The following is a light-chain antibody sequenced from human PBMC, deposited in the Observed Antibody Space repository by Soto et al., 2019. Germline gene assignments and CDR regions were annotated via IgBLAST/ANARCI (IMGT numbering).Light chain of an antibody. Sequence: QSALTQPRSVSGSPGQSVTISCTGTSSDVGGYNYVSWYQQHPGKAPKLMIYDVTKRPSGVPDRFSGSKSGNTASLTISGLQDEDEADYYCCSYAGSSVLFGGGTKLTVL. CDR2: DVT. J-gene: IGLJ2*01. V-gene: IGLV2-11*01. CDR1: SSDVGGYNY. CDR3: CSYAGSSVL.